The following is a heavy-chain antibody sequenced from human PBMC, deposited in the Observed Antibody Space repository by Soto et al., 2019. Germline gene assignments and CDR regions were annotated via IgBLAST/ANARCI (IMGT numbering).Heavy chain of an antibody. D-gene: IGHD6-6*01. J-gene: IGHJ6*02. CDR2: ISYDGSNK. CDR1: GFTFSSYA. CDR3: ARDLGYSSSGYYYYYGMDV. V-gene: IGHV3-30-3*01. Sequence: PGGSLRLSCAASGFTFSSYAMHWVRQAPGKGLEWVALISYDGSNKYYADSVKGRFTISRDNSKNTPYLQMNSLRPEDTAVYYCARDLGYSSSGYYYYYGMDVWGQGTTVTVSS.